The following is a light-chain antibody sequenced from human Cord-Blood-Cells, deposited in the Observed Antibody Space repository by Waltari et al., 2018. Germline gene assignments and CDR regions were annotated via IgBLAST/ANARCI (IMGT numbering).Light chain of an antibody. J-gene: IGKJ4*01. CDR2: KAS. Sequence: DIQMTQSPSPLSASVGDRVTITCRASQRISSWLAWYQQKPGKAPNLLIYKASSLESGVPSRFSGSGSGTEFTLTISSPQPDDFATYYCQQYNSYLLTFGGGTKVEIK. CDR1: QRISSW. V-gene: IGKV1-5*03. CDR3: QQYNSYLLT.